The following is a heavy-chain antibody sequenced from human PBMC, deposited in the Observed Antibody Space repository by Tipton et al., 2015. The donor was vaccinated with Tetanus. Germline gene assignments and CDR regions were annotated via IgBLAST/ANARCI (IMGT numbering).Heavy chain of an antibody. CDR1: GYIFNNCW. CDR3: ARAHCTDGVCNFDF. CDR2: IYPGDSDT. Sequence: QLVQSGGEVKKPGESLKISCKGSGYIFNNCWIGWVRQKPGKGLEWMGIIYPGDSDTRYSPSFQGQVTISVDKSINTAYLQWSSLKASDTSMFYYARAHCTDGVCNFDFWGQGALVTVAS. J-gene: IGHJ4*02. D-gene: IGHD2-8*01. V-gene: IGHV5-51*01.